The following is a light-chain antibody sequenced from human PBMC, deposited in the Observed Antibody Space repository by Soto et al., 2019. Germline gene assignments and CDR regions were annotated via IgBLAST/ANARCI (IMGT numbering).Light chain of an antibody. CDR3: TSYTSTKTWV. CDR1: SSDVGAYDY. Sequence: QSALTQPASVSGSPVQSITISCTGSSSDVGAYDYVSWYQQHPGKAPKVMIYEVSNRPSGVSNRFSGSKSGNTASLTISGLQAEDEADYYCTSYTSTKTWVFGGGTKLTVL. CDR2: EVS. J-gene: IGLJ3*02. V-gene: IGLV2-14*01.